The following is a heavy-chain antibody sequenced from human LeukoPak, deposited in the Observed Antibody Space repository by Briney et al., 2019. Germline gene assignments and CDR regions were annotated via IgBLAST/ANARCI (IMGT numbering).Heavy chain of an antibody. V-gene: IGHV3-23*01. CDR3: AAGGSYLFDP. D-gene: IGHD1-26*01. CDR2: IGGVGGRT. J-gene: IGHJ5*02. Sequence: GGSLRLSCAASGFTFSSYAMSWVRQAPGKGLEWVSGIGGVGGRTYYADSVKGRFTISRDNSKNTLYLQMNSLRAEDTAVYYCAAGGSYLFDPWGQGTLVTVSS. CDR1: GFTFSSYA.